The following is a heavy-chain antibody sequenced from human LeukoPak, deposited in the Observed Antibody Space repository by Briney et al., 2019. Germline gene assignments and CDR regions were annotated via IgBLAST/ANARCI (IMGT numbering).Heavy chain of an antibody. CDR1: GFTFSSYS. V-gene: IGHV3-48*01. Sequence: GGSLRLSCAASGFTFSSYSMNWVRQAPAKGLEWVSYISSSSSTIYYADSVKGRFTISRDKAKNSLYLQMNSLRAEDTAVNYCARALRYFDWLSTSPEYNWFDPWGQGTLVTVSS. D-gene: IGHD3-9*01. CDR3: ARALRYFDWLSTSPEYNWFDP. J-gene: IGHJ5*01. CDR2: ISSSSSTI.